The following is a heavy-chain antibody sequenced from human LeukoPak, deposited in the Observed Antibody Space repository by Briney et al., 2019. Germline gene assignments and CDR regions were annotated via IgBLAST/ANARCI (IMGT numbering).Heavy chain of an antibody. CDR1: GFTFSSYS. CDR2: ISSSSSTI. D-gene: IGHD1-26*01. Sequence: GGSLRLSCAASGFTFSSYSMNWVRQAPGNGLEWVSYISSSSSTIYYADSVKGRFTISRDNAKNSLYLQMNSLRAEDTAVYYCARLDGSYFYWGQGTLVTVSS. V-gene: IGHV3-48*01. J-gene: IGHJ4*02. CDR3: ARLDGSYFY.